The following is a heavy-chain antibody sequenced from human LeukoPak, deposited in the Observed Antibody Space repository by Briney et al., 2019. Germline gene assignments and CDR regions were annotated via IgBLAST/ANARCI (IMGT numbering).Heavy chain of an antibody. CDR2: IIPIFGTA. CDR3: ARGHRPTIFGVVTGPVPFDP. D-gene: IGHD3-3*01. V-gene: IGHV1-69*05. Sequence: SVKVSCKASGGTFSSYAISLVRQAPGQGLEWMGGIIPIFGTANYAQKFQGRVTITTDESTSTAYMELSSLRSEDTGVYYCARGHRPTIFGVVTGPVPFDPWGQGTLVTVSS. CDR1: GGTFSSYA. J-gene: IGHJ5*02.